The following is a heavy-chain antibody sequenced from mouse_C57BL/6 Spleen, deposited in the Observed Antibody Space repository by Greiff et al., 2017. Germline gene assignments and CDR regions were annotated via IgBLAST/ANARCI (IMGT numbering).Heavy chain of an antibody. V-gene: IGHV1-22*01. Sequence: VKLQQSGPELVKPGASLKMSCKASGYTFPDYNMHCLQQSHGQSLEWIGYINPNNGGTSYNQKFKGKATLTVNKSSSTAYMELRRLTSEDSAVYYCARGGPQRGYGSGSWFAYWGQGTLVTVSA. J-gene: IGHJ3*01. CDR1: GYTFPDYN. CDR3: ARGGPQRGYGSGSWFAY. CDR2: INPNNGGT. D-gene: IGHD2-1*01.